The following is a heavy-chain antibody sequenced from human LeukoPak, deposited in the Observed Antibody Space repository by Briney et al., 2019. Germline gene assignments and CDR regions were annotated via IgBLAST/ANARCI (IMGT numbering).Heavy chain of an antibody. CDR2: ISGSGGST. CDR3: AKVDSGSYGGY. Sequence: GGSLRLSCAASGFTFSSYAMGWVRQAPGKGLEWVSAISGSGGSTYYADSVKGRFTISRDNSKNTLYLQMNSLGAEDTAVYYCAKVDSGSYGGYWGQGTLVTVSS. V-gene: IGHV3-23*01. CDR1: GFTFSSYA. D-gene: IGHD1-26*01. J-gene: IGHJ4*02.